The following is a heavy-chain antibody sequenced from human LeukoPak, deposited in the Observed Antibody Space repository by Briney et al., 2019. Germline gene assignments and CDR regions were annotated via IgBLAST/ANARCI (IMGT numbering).Heavy chain of an antibody. V-gene: IGHV1-2*02. CDR3: ARGERDDSSASDWFDP. D-gene: IGHD3-22*01. CDR1: GYTFTGYY. CDR2: INPNSGGT. Sequence: ASVKVSCKASGYTFTGYYMHWVRQAPGQGLEWMGWINPNSGGTNYAQKFQGKVTMTRDTSISTAYMELSRLRSDDTAVYYCARGERDDSSASDWFDPWGQGTLVTVSS. J-gene: IGHJ5*02.